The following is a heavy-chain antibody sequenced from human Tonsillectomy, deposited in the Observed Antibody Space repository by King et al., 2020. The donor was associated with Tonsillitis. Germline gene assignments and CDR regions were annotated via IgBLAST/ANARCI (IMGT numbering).Heavy chain of an antibody. Sequence: VQLVESGGGLVMPGGSLRLSCAASGFSFSDAWMNWVRQAPGKGLEWVGRLKSKTSGGTTDYTAPVKGRFTISRDDSKNTLYLQMNSLKTEDTAVYYCTWDTSGHYCFTHWGQGTLVTVSS. J-gene: IGHJ4*02. V-gene: IGHV3-15*07. CDR3: TWDTSGHYCFTH. CDR2: LKSKTSGGTT. CDR1: GFSFSDAW. D-gene: IGHD3-22*01.